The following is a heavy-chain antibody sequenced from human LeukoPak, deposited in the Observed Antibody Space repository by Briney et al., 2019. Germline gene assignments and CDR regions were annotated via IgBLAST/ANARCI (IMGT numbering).Heavy chain of an antibody. CDR3: ARDRYILTGPDYYYGMDV. J-gene: IGHJ6*02. Sequence: GASVKVSCKASGYTFTCYYMHWVRQAPGQGLEWMGWINPNSGGTNYAQKFQGRVTMTRDTSISTAYMELSRLRSDDTAVYYCARDRYILTGPDYYYGMDVWGQGTTVTVSS. CDR2: INPNSGGT. D-gene: IGHD3-9*01. V-gene: IGHV1-2*02. CDR1: GYTFTCYY.